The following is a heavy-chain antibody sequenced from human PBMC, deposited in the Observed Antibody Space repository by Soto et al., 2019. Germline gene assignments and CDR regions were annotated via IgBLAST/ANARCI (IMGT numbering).Heavy chain of an antibody. CDR2: ISYDGTNK. CDR1: GFSFSISP. J-gene: IGHJ4*02. V-gene: IGHV3-30-3*01. Sequence: GGSLRLSCAASGFSFSISPMHWVRQAPGKGPEWVALISYDGTNKFYADSVKGRFTISRDNSKSTLYLQVDSLSPEDAAVYYCARDPKTSGGQHWAFNYFDSWGQGTLVTVSS. CDR3: ARDPKTSGGQHWAFNYFDS. D-gene: IGHD7-27*01.